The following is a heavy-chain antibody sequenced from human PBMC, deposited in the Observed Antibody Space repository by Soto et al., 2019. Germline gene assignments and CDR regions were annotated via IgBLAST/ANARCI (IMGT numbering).Heavy chain of an antibody. V-gene: IGHV3-11*01. CDR2: ISGTGDTK. J-gene: IGHJ3*01. Sequence: KPGGSLRLSCAASGLFFSDYYLRWIRQATGEALECVAYISGTGDTKYNAHSGTGRVTITMDNPKNALFLQINRVIIEDTAVNSCAIGGGQNCIKGLHVWGPGTMHTI. D-gene: IGHD1-1*01. CDR1: GLFFSDYY. CDR3: AIGGGQNCIKGLHV.